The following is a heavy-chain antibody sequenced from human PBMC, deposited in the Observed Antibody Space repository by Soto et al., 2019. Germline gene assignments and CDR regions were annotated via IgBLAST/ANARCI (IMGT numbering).Heavy chain of an antibody. CDR3: ASGRAKFDY. CDR2: INHSGST. D-gene: IGHD5-12*01. Sequence: SETLSLTCAVYGGSFSGYYWSWIRQPPGKGLEWIGEINHSGSTNYNPSLKSRVTISVDTSKNQFSLKLSSVTAADTAVYYCASGRAKFDYWGQGTLVTVSS. V-gene: IGHV4-34*01. CDR1: GGSFSGYY. J-gene: IGHJ4*02.